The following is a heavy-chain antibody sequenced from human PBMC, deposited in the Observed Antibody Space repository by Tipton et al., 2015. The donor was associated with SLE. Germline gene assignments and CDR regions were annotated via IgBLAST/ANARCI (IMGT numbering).Heavy chain of an antibody. D-gene: IGHD6-19*01. Sequence: TLSLTCTVSGGSISSYYWSWIRQPPGKGLEWIGYIYYSGSTNYNPSLKSRVTISVDTSKNQFSLKLSYGTAADTAVYYCARGWGWDAFDIWGQGTMVTVSS. CDR2: IYYSGST. CDR1: GGSISSYY. CDR3: ARGWGWDAFDI. J-gene: IGHJ3*02. V-gene: IGHV4-59*01.